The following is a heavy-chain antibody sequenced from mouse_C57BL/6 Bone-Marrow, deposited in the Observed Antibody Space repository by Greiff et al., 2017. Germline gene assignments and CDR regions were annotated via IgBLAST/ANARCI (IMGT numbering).Heavy chain of an antibody. CDR3: TTWKTTVVAHWYFDV. CDR1: GFNIKDDY. CDR2: IDPENGDT. Sequence: VQLQQSGAELVRPGASVKLSCTASGFNIKDDYMHWVKQRPEQGLEWIGWIDPENGDTEYASKFQGKATITADTSSNTAYLQLSSLTSEDTAVYYCTTWKTTVVAHWYFDVWGTGTTVNVSS. D-gene: IGHD1-1*01. J-gene: IGHJ1*03. V-gene: IGHV14-4*01.